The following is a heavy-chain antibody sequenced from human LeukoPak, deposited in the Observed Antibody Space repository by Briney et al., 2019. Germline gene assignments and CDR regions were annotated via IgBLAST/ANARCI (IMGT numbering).Heavy chain of an antibody. V-gene: IGHV4-30-2*01. Sequence: SQTLSLTCTVSGGSISSGGYYWNWIRQPPGKGLEWIGYIYHSGSTYYNPSLKSRVTISVDRSKNQFSLKLSSVTAADTAVYYCAREDGSGTIDYWGQGTLVTVSS. D-gene: IGHD3-10*01. CDR2: IYHSGST. CDR3: AREDGSGTIDY. CDR1: GGSISSGGYY. J-gene: IGHJ4*02.